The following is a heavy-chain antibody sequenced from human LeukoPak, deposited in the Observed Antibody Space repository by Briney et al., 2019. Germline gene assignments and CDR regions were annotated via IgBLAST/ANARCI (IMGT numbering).Heavy chain of an antibody. CDR2: ISGSGGST. Sequence: GGSLRLSCAASGFTFSSYAMSWVRQAPGKGLEWVSAISGSGGSTYFADSVKGRFTISRDNSKNTLYLQMNSLRAEDTAVYYCAKGDGRRGWLSLFDYWGQGTLVTVSS. CDR1: GFTFSSYA. J-gene: IGHJ4*02. V-gene: IGHV3-23*01. CDR3: AKGDGRRGWLSLFDY. D-gene: IGHD6-19*01.